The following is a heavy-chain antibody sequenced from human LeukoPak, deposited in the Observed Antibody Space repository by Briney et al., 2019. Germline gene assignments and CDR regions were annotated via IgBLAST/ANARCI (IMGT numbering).Heavy chain of an antibody. V-gene: IGHV3-30-3*01. CDR3: ASTEMATTPGVEDDY. CDR1: GFTFSSYA. Sequence: PGGSLRLSCAASGFTFSSYAMHWVRQAPGKGLEWVAVISYDGSNKYYADSVKGRFTISRDNSKNTLYLQMNSLRAEDTAVYYCASTEMATTPGVEDDYWGQGTLVTVSS. D-gene: IGHD5-24*01. J-gene: IGHJ4*02. CDR2: ISYDGSNK.